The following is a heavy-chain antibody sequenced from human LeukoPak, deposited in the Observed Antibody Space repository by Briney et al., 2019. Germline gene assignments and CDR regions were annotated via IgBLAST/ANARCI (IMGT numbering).Heavy chain of an antibody. CDR2: IYHSGST. CDR1: GGSISSGGYY. J-gene: IGHJ6*02. CDR3: ARRGPAGSSSSGMDV. V-gene: IGHV4-31*03. Sequence: TTSETLSLTCTVSGGSISSGGYYWSWIRQHPGKGLEWIGYIYHSGSTYYNPSLKSRVTISVDTSKNQFSLHLNSVTPEDTAVYYCARRGPAGSSSSGMDVWGQGTTVTVSS. D-gene: IGHD6-6*01.